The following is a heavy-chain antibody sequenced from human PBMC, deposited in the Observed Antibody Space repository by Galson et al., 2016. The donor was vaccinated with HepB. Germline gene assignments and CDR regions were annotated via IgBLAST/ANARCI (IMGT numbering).Heavy chain of an antibody. V-gene: IGHV3-30*04. Sequence: SLRLSCAVSGFIFSNYAMHWVRQAPGKGLEWVALISYDGSNKYYADSVKGRFTISRDNSRKTLYLQMNSLRAEDTAAYFCVRDSAWGSRYFYQWGLGTQVIVSS. CDR3: VRDSAWGSRYFYQ. D-gene: IGHD3-22*01. CDR1: GFIFSNYA. J-gene: IGHJ4*02. CDR2: ISYDGSNK.